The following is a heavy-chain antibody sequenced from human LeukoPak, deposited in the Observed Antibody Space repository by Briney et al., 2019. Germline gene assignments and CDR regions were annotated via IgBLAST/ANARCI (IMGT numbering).Heavy chain of an antibody. Sequence: GGSLRLSCAASGFTFRRYSMNWIRQAPGKGLEWISYINEGSNNIFYADSVKGRFTISRDNAKNSLHLQMNSLKTEDTAVYYCTTEVPGPWDYWGQGTLVTVSS. CDR1: GFTFRRYS. J-gene: IGHJ4*02. CDR3: TTEVPGPWDY. V-gene: IGHV3-48*01. CDR2: INEGSNNI.